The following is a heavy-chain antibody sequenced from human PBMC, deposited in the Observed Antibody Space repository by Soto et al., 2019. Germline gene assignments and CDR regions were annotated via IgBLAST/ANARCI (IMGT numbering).Heavy chain of an antibody. V-gene: IGHV2-5*02. CDR1: GFSLTTSGVG. J-gene: IGHJ6*02. CDR2: IYWDDDK. Sequence: QITLKESGPTLVKPTQTLTLTCTFSGFSLTTSGVGVGWIRQPPGKALEWLALIYWDDDKRYSPSLKSRLTITKDTSKHQVVLTMTNMDPVDTGTYYCAHRRAIFGVVYGLDVWGQGTTVTVSS. D-gene: IGHD3-3*01. CDR3: AHRRAIFGVVYGLDV.